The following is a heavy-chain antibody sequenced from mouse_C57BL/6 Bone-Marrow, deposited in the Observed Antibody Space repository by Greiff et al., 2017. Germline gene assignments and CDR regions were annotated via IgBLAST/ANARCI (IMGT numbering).Heavy chain of an antibody. Sequence: VQLQQSGPELVKPGASVKISCKASGYSFTGYYMNWVKQSPEKSLEWIGEINPSTGGTTYNQKFKAKATLTVDKSSSTAYMQLKSLTSEDSAVYYCARMDYYGSPFDYWGQGTTLTVSS. D-gene: IGHD1-1*01. V-gene: IGHV1-42*01. CDR1: GYSFTGYY. CDR3: ARMDYYGSPFDY. J-gene: IGHJ2*01. CDR2: INPSTGGT.